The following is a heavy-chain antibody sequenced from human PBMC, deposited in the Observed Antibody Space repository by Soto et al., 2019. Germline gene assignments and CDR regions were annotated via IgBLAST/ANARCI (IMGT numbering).Heavy chain of an antibody. CDR1: GGTFSSYA. CDR3: ARSKDYYDSSGQGFGP. Sequence: SVKVSCKASGGTFSSYAISWVRQAPGQGLEWMGGIIPIFGTANYAQKFQGRVTITADESTSTAYMELSSLRSEDTAVYYCARSKDYYDSSGQGFGPWGQGTLVTVSS. D-gene: IGHD3-22*01. CDR2: IIPIFGTA. V-gene: IGHV1-69*13. J-gene: IGHJ5*02.